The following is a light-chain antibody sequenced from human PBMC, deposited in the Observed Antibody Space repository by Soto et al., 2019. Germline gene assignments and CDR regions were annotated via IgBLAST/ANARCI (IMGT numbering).Light chain of an antibody. CDR2: EVT. CDR3: SSWTSRDTYV. V-gene: IGLV2-18*02. Sequence: QSALTQPPSVSGSPGQSVTISCTGTSSDVGSYNRVSWYQQPPDTAPKLMIYEVTNRPSGVPDRFSGSKSGNTASLTISGLQAEDEADYYCSSWTSRDTYVFGTGTKLTVL. CDR1: SSDVGSYNR. J-gene: IGLJ1*01.